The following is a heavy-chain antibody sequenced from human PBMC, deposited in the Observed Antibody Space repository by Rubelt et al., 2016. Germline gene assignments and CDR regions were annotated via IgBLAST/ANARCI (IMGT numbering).Heavy chain of an antibody. CDR2: IFYSGSS. D-gene: IGHD3-22*01. V-gene: IGHV4-39*07. CDR1: GGSISGSDYY. J-gene: IGHJ3*01. Sequence: QLQLQESGPGLVKPSETLSLTCTVSGGSISGSDYYWVWIRQPPETGLEWIGYIFYSGSSFYNPSLKTRVTISVDTSKNQFSLSLTSLTAADTAVYYCARVGTFYFDTDLWGLGTMVTVSS. CDR3: ARVGTFYFDTDL.